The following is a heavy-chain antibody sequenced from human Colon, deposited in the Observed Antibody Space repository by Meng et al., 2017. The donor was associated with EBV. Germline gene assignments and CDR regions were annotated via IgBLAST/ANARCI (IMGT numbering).Heavy chain of an antibody. CDR2: IYHNGQT. V-gene: IGHV4-4*02. Sequence: QVLMWDSGTGLVNPCGALSLTCAVSAHSISTSNWCSWLRQSPGEGLEWIGAIYHNGQTNYNPSLKSRVSMSVDESKNEFSLNLKSVTAADTAVYYCARDGGVTHIPWGQGVLVTVSS. CDR1: AHSISTSNW. CDR3: ARDGGVTHIP. D-gene: IGHD2-8*02. J-gene: IGHJ5*02.